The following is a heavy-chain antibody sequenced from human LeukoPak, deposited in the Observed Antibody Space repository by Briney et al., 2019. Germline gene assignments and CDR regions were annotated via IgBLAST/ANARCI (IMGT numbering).Heavy chain of an antibody. CDR3: ARGQGPYYYGSGSSTFDY. V-gene: IGHV1-18*04. CDR2: ISASNGNT. J-gene: IGHJ4*02. Sequence: TVNLSSKASGYTFTSYGISWVRRAPGQGRGWMGGISASNGNTNYTQKLQARVTMTTNTSTRTAYMELRSLRSDGTAVYYCARGQGPYYYGSGSSTFDYWGQGTPVTVSS. CDR1: GYTFTSYG. D-gene: IGHD3-10*01.